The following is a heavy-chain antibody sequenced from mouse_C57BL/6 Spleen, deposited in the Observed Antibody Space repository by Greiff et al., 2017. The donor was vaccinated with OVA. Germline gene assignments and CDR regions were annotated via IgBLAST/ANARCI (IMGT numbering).Heavy chain of an antibody. J-gene: IGHJ2*01. V-gene: IGHV1-69*01. CDR2: IDPSDSYT. D-gene: IGHD1-1*01. CDR1: GYTFTSYW. Sequence: QVQLQQPGAELVMPGASVKLSCKASGYTFTSYWMPWVKQRPGQGLEWIGEIDPSDSYTNYNQKFKGKSTLTVDKSSSTAYMQLSSLTSEDSAVYYCARSADITTGYFDYWGQGTTLTVSS. CDR3: ARSADITTGYFDY.